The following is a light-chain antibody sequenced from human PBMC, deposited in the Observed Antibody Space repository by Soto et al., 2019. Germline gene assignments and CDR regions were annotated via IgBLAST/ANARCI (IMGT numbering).Light chain of an antibody. J-gene: IGKJ1*01. V-gene: IGKV3-20*01. CDR1: LSVSGSQ. CDR3: QQYVTSRRT. Sequence: VLTHSPGSLSFSPGERSTLSFSSSLSVSGSQLAWYQQKPGQPPRLLIYGASSRAAGIPDRFSGSGSGTDFTLTINRLEPEDFAVYYCQQYVTSRRTFGPGTKVDIK. CDR2: GAS.